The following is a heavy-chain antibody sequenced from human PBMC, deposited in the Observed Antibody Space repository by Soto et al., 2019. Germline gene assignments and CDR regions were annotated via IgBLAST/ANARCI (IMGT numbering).Heavy chain of an antibody. CDR2: ISYDGSKK. Sequence: QAQLVESGGGVVQPGGSLRLSCAASGFTFSSYAISWVRQAPGKGLEWVALISYDGSKKYYADSVKGRFTISRDNSKNTLYVQMNSLRAEDTAVYYCAREYGDYVKLQYGMDVWGQGTTVTVSS. V-gene: IGHV3-30-3*01. CDR1: GFTFSSYA. J-gene: IGHJ6*02. CDR3: AREYGDYVKLQYGMDV. D-gene: IGHD4-17*01.